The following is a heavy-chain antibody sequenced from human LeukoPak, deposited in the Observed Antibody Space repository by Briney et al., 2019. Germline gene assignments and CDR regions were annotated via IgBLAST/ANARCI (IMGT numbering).Heavy chain of an antibody. CDR2: ISSSSSYI. CDR1: GFTFSSYS. J-gene: IGHJ4*02. V-gene: IGHV3-21*01. D-gene: IGHD2-2*01. Sequence: GGSLRLSCAASGFTFSSYSMNWVRHARGKGLEWVSSISSSSSYIYYADSVKGRFTISRDNAKNSLYLQMNSLRAEDTAVYYCAKAVEGPAAMFALFDYWGQGTLVTVSS. CDR3: AKAVEGPAAMFALFDY.